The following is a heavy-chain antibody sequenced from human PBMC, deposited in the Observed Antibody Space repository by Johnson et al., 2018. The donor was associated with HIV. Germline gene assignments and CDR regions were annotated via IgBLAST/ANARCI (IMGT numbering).Heavy chain of an antibody. Sequence: VQLMESGGGLVQPGGSLILSCAASGFTFSIYWMHWVRQAPGKGLVWVSRISSDGSSTYYADSVKGRFTISRDNARNTMFLQMNSLRAEDTAVYYCARSGPNWAFDFWGQGTMVTVSS. CDR1: GFTFSIYW. CDR3: ARSGPNWAFDF. V-gene: IGHV3-74*02. CDR2: ISSDGSST. D-gene: IGHD1-1*01. J-gene: IGHJ3*01.